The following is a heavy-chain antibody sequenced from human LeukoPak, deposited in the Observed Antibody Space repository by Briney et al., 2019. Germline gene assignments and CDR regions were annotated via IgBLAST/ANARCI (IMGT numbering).Heavy chain of an antibody. CDR1: GVTLSNYY. V-gene: IGHV3-53*04. Sequence: GGSLRLSCEASGVTLSNYYMSWVRQAPGKGLEWVSVIYSGDNTYYADSVKGRFTISRHNAKNTLYLQINSLRAEDTAVYYCARIYYDYHFDYWGQGTLVTVSS. CDR2: IYSGDNT. J-gene: IGHJ4*02. CDR3: ARIYYDYHFDY. D-gene: IGHD3-22*01.